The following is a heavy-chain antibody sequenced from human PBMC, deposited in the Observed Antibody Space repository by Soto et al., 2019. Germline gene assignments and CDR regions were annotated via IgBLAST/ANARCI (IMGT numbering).Heavy chain of an antibody. CDR1: GGSVSSGSYY. V-gene: IGHV4-61*01. Sequence: PSETLSLTCTVSGGSVSSGSYYWRWIRQPPGKGLEWIGYIYYSGSTNYNPSLKSRVTISVDTSKNQFSLKLSSVTAADTAVYYCARDQLERRYYYYGMDVWGQGTTVTVSS. D-gene: IGHD1-1*01. CDR2: IYYSGST. J-gene: IGHJ6*02. CDR3: ARDQLERRYYYYGMDV.